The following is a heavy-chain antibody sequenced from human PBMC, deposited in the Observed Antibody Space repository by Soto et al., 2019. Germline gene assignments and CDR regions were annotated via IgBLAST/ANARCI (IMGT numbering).Heavy chain of an antibody. Sequence: GGSLRLSCEASGFTFSTYAMHWVRQAPGKGLEWVAVISYDGRNQNYADSVKGRFTISSDNSKNTLYLQMNSLRAEDTAVYYCSRPVFDYYYYGMAVWGQGTTVTVSS. CDR3: SRPVFDYYYYGMAV. V-gene: IGHV3-30*04. CDR1: GFTFSTYA. J-gene: IGHJ6*02. D-gene: IGHD2-21*01. CDR2: ISYDGRNQ.